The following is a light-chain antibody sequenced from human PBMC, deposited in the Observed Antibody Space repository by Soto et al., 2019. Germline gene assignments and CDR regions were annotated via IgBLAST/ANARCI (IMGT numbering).Light chain of an antibody. Sequence: EIVLTQSPGTLSLSPVERATLSCRASQSVSSSYLAWYQQKPGQAPRLLIYGASSRATGIPARFSGSGSGTDFTLTISSLEPEDFAVYYCQQRSNWLWTFGQGTKVDIK. CDR3: QQRSNWLWT. CDR2: GAS. V-gene: IGKV3D-20*02. CDR1: QSVSSSY. J-gene: IGKJ1*01.